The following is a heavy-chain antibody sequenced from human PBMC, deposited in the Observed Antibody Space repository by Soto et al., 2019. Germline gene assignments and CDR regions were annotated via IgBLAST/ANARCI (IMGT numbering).Heavy chain of an antibody. Sequence: EVQLVESGGGLAKPGGSLRLSCVASGFTFSSYSMNWVRQAPGKGLEWVSSISSSSSHIFYADSVKGRLTISRDNANNSLYLQMNSLRVEDTAVYYCATRYCTSTNCYSFDYWGQGILVTVSS. J-gene: IGHJ4*02. D-gene: IGHD2-2*01. V-gene: IGHV3-21*01. CDR3: ATRYCTSTNCYSFDY. CDR2: ISSSSSHI. CDR1: GFTFSSYS.